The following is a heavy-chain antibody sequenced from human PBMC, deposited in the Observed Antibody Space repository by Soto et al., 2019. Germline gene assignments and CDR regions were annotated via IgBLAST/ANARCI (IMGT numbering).Heavy chain of an antibody. J-gene: IGHJ6*02. CDR2: ISISSGYI. D-gene: IGHD3-16*02. CDR1: GFAFNSHS. Sequence: GSLRLSCAASGFAFNSHSMTWVRQAPGKGLEWVSSISISSGYIYYADSVRGRFTISRDNSKNSLSLEMSSLRVDDTAVYFCARAPLLSSRHVNSLYYYGMDVWGPGTTVTVSS. V-gene: IGHV3-21*01. CDR3: ARAPLLSSRHVNSLYYYGMDV.